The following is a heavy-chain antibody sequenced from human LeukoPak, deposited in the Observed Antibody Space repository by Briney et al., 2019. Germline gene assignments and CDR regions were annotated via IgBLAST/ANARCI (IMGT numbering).Heavy chain of an antibody. J-gene: IGHJ6*02. CDR1: GFTFSTYW. CDR3: ARSYGMDV. Sequence: GGSLRLSCAASGFTFSTYWMHWVRQAPGKGPVWVSRTNSDGSSTIYADSVKGRFTISRDNAKSTLYLQMNSLRAEDTAVYYCARSYGMDVWGQGTTVTVSS. CDR2: TNSDGSST. V-gene: IGHV3-74*01.